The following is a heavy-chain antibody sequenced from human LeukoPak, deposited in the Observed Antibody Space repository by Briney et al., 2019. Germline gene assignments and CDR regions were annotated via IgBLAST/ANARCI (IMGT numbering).Heavy chain of an antibody. CDR2: IKSDGTNT. CDR3: ASGLGYDPD. V-gene: IGHV3-74*01. CDR1: GFTFSSYW. J-gene: IGHJ4*02. D-gene: IGHD5-12*01. Sequence: GGSLRLSCAASGFTFSSYWMHWVRQAPGKGLVWVSRIKSDGTNTAYADSVKGRFTISRDNAKNTLYLQMNSLRAEDTAVYYCASGLGYDPDWGQGTLVTVSS.